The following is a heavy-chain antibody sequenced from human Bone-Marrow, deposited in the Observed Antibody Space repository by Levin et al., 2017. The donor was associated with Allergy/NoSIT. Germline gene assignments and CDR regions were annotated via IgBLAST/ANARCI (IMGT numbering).Heavy chain of an antibody. CDR2: ISYSGSP. J-gene: IGHJ6*02. V-gene: IGHV4-59*01. CDR1: RGSISSYY. Sequence: SETLSLTCTVSRGSISSYYFTWIRQPPGKGLEWLAYISYSGSPTYNPSLKSRATISVDTSKNQFSLKLSSVTAADTAVYYCARIWFGELYGLDIWGQGTTVTVSS. D-gene: IGHD3-10*01. CDR3: ARIWFGELYGLDI.